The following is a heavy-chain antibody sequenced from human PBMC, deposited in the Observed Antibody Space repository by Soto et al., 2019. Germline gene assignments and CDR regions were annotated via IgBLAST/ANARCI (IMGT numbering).Heavy chain of an antibody. Sequence: PGGSLRLSCAASGFTFSSYAMSWVRQAPGKGLEWVSAISGSGGSTYYADSVKDRFTISRDNSKNTLYLQMNSLRAEDTAVYYCAKGGEYYDFWSGSYAFDIWGQGTMVTVSS. V-gene: IGHV3-23*01. J-gene: IGHJ3*02. CDR3: AKGGEYYDFWSGSYAFDI. CDR2: ISGSGGST. D-gene: IGHD3-3*01. CDR1: GFTFSSYA.